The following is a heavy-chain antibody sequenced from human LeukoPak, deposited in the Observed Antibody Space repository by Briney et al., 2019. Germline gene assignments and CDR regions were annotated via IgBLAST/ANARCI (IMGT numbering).Heavy chain of an antibody. V-gene: IGHV1-69*15. J-gene: IGHJ5*02. CDR1: GGTFSSYA. D-gene: IGHD2-2*02. CDR2: IIPIFGTA. Sequence: SVKVSCKASGGTFSSYAISWVRQAPGQGLEWMGRIIPIFGTANYAQKFQGRVTITADESTSTAYMELSSLRSEDTAVCYCARLNCSSTSCYSVYWNWFDPWGQGTLVTVSS. CDR3: ARLNCSSTSCYSVYWNWFDP.